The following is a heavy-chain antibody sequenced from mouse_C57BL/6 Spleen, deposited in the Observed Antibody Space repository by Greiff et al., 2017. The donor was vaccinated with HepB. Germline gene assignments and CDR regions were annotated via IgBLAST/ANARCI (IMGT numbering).Heavy chain of an antibody. CDR1: GSTFTDYY. D-gene: IGHD2-4*01. V-gene: IGHV1-75*01. CDR2: IFPGSGST. J-gene: IGHJ3*01. Sequence: LVEPGASVKISCKASGSTFTDYYINWVKQRPGQGLEWIGWIFPGSGSTYYNEKFKGKATLTVDKSSSTAYMLLSSLTSEDSAVYFCARSGYDYDGETFWFAYWGQGTLVTVSA. CDR3: ARSGYDYDGETFWFAY.